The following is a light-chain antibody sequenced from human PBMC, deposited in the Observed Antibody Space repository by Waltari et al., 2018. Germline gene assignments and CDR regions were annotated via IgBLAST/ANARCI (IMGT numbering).Light chain of an antibody. CDR2: DFT. V-gene: IGLV2-14*03. CDR1: GSAIGGYTY. J-gene: IGLJ2*01. Sequence: QSALTQPASVSGSPGPSTAIPCTGTGSAIGGYTYFSWYQQSPGRAHKLIIYDFTRWPSGVSNRFIGSKSGVTASLTISGLQAEDEADYYCSSYTNSRTTIFGGGTRVTVL. CDR3: SSYTNSRTTI.